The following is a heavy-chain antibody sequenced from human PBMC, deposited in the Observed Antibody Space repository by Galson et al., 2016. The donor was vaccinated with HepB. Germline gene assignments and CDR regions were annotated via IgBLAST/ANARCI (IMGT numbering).Heavy chain of an antibody. V-gene: IGHV4-39*01. CDR1: SGSISSSSYY. CDR2: LHHRAYT. J-gene: IGHJ6*04. Sequence: SETLSLTCTVSSGSISSSSYYWGWIRQPPGKGLEWIGSLHHRAYTYKNPSLKSRVTVSVDTSENQISLRLSSVTAADTAVYYCARHRLPDFWSGYYTPLEGLDVWGKGTTVTVSS. D-gene: IGHD3-3*01. CDR3: ARHRLPDFWSGYYTPLEGLDV.